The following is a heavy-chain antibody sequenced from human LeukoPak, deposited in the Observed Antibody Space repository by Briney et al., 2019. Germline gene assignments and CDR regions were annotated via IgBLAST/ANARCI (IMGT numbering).Heavy chain of an antibody. Sequence: PGRSLRLSCAASGFTFSSYAMHWVRQAPGKGLEWVAVISYDGSNKYYADSVKGRFTISRDNSKNTLYLQMNSLRAEDTAVYYCARDISLMYSSGYYRSGAFDIWGQGTMVTVSS. CDR2: ISYDGSNK. V-gene: IGHV3-30-3*01. CDR3: ARDISLMYSSGYYRSGAFDI. CDR1: GFTFSSYA. J-gene: IGHJ3*02. D-gene: IGHD3-22*01.